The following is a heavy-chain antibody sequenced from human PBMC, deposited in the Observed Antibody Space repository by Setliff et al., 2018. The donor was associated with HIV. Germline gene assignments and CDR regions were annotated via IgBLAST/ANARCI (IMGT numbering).Heavy chain of an antibody. CDR1: GYTFTTYA. Sequence: ASVKVSCKASGYTFTTYAISWVRQAPGQGLEWMGWISAYNGNTNYAQKLQGRVTMTTDTSTSTAYMELRSLRSDDTAVYYCARLLYSYGYGALDIWGQGTMVTVSS. CDR3: ARLLYSYGYGALDI. D-gene: IGHD5-18*01. V-gene: IGHV1-18*01. CDR2: ISAYNGNT. J-gene: IGHJ3*02.